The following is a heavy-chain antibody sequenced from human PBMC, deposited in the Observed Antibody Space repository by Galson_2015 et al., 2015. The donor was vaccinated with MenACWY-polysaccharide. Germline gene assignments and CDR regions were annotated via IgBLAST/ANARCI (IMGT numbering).Heavy chain of an antibody. D-gene: IGHD6-19*01. J-gene: IGHJ5*02. V-gene: IGHV3-23*01. CDR2: ISGSGGST. CDR1: GFTFSSYA. Sequence: SLRLSCAASGFTFSSYAMSWVRQAPGKGLEWVSAISGSGGSTYYADSVKGRFTISRDNSKNTLYLQMNSLRAEDTAVYYCARDSSGWYIYWFDPWGQGTLVTVSS. CDR3: ARDSSGWYIYWFDP.